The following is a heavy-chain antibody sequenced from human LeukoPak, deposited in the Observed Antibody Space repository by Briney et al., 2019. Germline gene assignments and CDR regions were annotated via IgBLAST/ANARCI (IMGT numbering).Heavy chain of an antibody. CDR1: GGSISSYY. CDR3: ARSLGEWYYYYYGMDV. V-gene: IGHV4-59*12. CDR2: IYYSGST. D-gene: IGHD1-26*01. Sequence: SETLSLTCTVSGGSISSYYWSWIRQPPGKGLEWIGYIYYSGSTNYNPSLKSRVTISVDTSKNQFSLKLSSVTAADTAVYYCARSLGEWYYYYYGMDVWGQGTTVTVSS. J-gene: IGHJ6*02.